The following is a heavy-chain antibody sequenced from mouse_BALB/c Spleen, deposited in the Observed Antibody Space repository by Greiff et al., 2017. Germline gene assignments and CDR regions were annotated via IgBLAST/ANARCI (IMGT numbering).Heavy chain of an antibody. D-gene: IGHD2-3*01. CDR3: ARARDDYFDY. CDR2: INPGSGGT. CDR1: GYAFTNYL. Sequence: QVQLQQSGAELVRPGTSVKVSCQASGYAFTNYLIEWVKQRPGQGLEWIGVINPGSGGTNYNEKFKGKATLTADKSSSTAYMQLSSLTSDDSAVYFCARARDDYFDYWGQGTTLTVSS. J-gene: IGHJ2*01. V-gene: IGHV1-54*01.